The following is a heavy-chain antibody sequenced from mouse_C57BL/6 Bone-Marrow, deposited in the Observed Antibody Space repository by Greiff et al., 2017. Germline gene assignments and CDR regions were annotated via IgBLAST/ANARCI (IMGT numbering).Heavy chain of an antibody. CDR1: GYTFTSYW. D-gene: IGHD2-3*01. Sequence: QVQLQQPGAELVKPGASVKLSCKASGYTFTSYWMQWVKQRPGQGLEWIGEIDPSDIYTNYNQKFKGKATLPVDTSSSTASMQLSSLTSEDATVYYCARSSGAYDGYYSYAMDYWGQGTSVTVSS. J-gene: IGHJ4*01. CDR2: IDPSDIYT. V-gene: IGHV1-50*01. CDR3: ARSSGAYDGYYSYAMDY.